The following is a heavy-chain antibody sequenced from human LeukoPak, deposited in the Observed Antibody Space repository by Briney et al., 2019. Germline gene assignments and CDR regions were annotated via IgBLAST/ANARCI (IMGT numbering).Heavy chain of an antibody. CDR3: ARLSYADAFDI. CDR1: GGSFSGYY. D-gene: IGHD2-8*01. Sequence: SETLSLTCAVYGGSFSGYYWSWIRQPPGKGLEWIGEINHSGSTNYNPSLKSRVTISVDTSKNQFSLKLSSVTAADTAVYYCARLSYADAFDIWGQGTMVTVSS. CDR2: INHSGST. J-gene: IGHJ3*02. V-gene: IGHV4-34*01.